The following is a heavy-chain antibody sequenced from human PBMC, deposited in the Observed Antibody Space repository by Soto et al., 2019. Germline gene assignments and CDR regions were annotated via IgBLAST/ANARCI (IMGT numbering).Heavy chain of an antibody. J-gene: IGHJ6*02. Sequence: GGSLRLSCXASGFTFSNYGMHWVRQAPGKGLEWVAIIWHDGNNKYYADSVRGRFIISRDNSKNRLYLQMNSLRAEGTAVYYCASDLVGASDSYGLDVWGQGTPVTVSS. CDR1: GFTFSNYG. CDR3: ASDLVGASDSYGLDV. V-gene: IGHV3-33*01. D-gene: IGHD1-26*01. CDR2: IWHDGNNK.